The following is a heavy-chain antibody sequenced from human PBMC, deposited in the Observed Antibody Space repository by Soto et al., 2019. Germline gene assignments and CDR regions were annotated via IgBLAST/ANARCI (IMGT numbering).Heavy chain of an antibody. Sequence: EVQLLESGGGLVQPGGSLTLSCAASGFTFRSYGMSWVRQAPGKGLVWVSGISSGVERTYSADSVKGRFTISRDNSKETLYLQMNNLSAEDTAIYYCARVATIGHGSYKIGWWLDPWGQGTLVTVSP. CDR2: ISSGVERT. CDR1: GFTFRSYG. J-gene: IGHJ5*02. D-gene: IGHD5-12*01. V-gene: IGHV3-23*01. CDR3: ARVATIGHGSYKIGWWLDP.